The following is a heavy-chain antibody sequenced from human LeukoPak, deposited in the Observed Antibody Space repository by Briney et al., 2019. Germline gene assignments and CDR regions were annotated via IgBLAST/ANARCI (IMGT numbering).Heavy chain of an antibody. CDR1: GGSITSTTYH. CDR2: IYSSGST. CDR3: ARIVEMATKGDI. V-gene: IGHV4-61*02. Sequence: SETLSLTCTVSGGSITSTTYHWGWIRQPAGKGLEWIGRIYSSGSTNYNPSLKSRVTISVDTSKNQFSLKLSSVTAADTAVYYCARIVEMATKGDIWGQGTMVTVSS. D-gene: IGHD5-24*01. J-gene: IGHJ3*02.